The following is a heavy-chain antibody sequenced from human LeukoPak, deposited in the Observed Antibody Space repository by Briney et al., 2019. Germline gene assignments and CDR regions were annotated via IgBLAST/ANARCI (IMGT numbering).Heavy chain of an antibody. Sequence: ASVKVSCKASGGTFSSYAISWVRQAPGQGLEWMGGIIPIFGTANYAQKSQGRVTITTDESTSTAYMELSSLRSEDTAVYYCARVSTVAGTFDYWGQGTLVTVSS. CDR1: GGTFSSYA. J-gene: IGHJ4*02. CDR3: ARVSTVAGTFDY. CDR2: IIPIFGTA. V-gene: IGHV1-69*05. D-gene: IGHD6-19*01.